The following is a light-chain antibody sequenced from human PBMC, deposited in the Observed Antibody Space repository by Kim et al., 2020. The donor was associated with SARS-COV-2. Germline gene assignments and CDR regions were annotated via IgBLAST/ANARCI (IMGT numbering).Light chain of an antibody. CDR3: QAWHSSTGV. V-gene: IGLV3-1*01. J-gene: IGLJ2*01. CDR1: KLGVKY. Sequence: SVSPGQAASIPCSGDKLGVKYAFGYQQKPGQAPVLVIYQDSNRPSGIPERFSGSNSGNTATLPICGTRAMDLAAYYCQAWHSSTGVFGGGTQLTVL. CDR2: QDS.